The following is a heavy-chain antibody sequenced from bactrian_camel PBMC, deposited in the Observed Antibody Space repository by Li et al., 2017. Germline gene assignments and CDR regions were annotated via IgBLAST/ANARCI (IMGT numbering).Heavy chain of an antibody. Sequence: HVQLVESGGGSVQSGGSLRLSCAASGWAASRYLMGWFRQAPGKGREGVAALDNAGRTTYADSVEGRFTISEDGAKNMLYLQMNTLKAEDTAMYYCAKDHSGLFPYTRGLMRLNFGYWGQGTQVTVS. CDR1: GWAASRYL. CDR2: LDNAGRT. J-gene: IGHJ6*01. V-gene: IGHV3S1*01. CDR3: AKDHSGLFPYTRGLMRLNFGY. D-gene: IGHD2*01.